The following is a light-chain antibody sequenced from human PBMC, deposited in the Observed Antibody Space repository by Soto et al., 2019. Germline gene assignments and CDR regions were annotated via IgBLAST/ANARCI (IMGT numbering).Light chain of an antibody. Sequence: EIVLTQSPGTLSLSPGERATLSCRASQSVSSSYLAWYQQKPGQAPRLLIYGASSRATGIPDRFSGSGSGTDFTLTISRLEPEDFAVYDCQQGSTFGQGTK. CDR2: GAS. J-gene: IGKJ2*01. V-gene: IGKV3-20*01. CDR1: QSVSSSY. CDR3: QQGST.